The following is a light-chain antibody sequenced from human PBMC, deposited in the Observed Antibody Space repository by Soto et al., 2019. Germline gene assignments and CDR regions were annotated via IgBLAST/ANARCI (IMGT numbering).Light chain of an antibody. CDR2: GVS. CDR1: QSVSRN. Sequence: EILMTQSPATLAVFPGERVALPCRASQSVSRNLAWYQQKSGQAPRLLIYGVSSRATDTPARFSGSGSGTEFTLTISSLQSEDFAVYYCQQNNNWPYTFGLGTKLEMK. V-gene: IGKV3-15*01. J-gene: IGKJ2*01. CDR3: QQNNNWPYT.